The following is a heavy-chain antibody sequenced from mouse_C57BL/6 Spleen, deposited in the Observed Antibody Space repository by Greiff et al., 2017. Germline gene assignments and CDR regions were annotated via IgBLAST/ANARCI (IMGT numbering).Heavy chain of an antibody. V-gene: IGHV1-54*01. J-gene: IGHJ4*01. D-gene: IGHD2-3*01. CDR1: GYAFTNYL. CDR3: ARWDFGGYSSYAMDY. CDR2: INPGSGGP. Sequence: VQLQQSGAELVRPGTSVKVSCKASGYAFTNYLIEWVKQRPGQGLEWIGVINPGSGGPNYNEKFKGKATLTADKSSSTAYMQLSSLPSADSSVYFCARWDFGGYSSYAMDYWGQGTSVTVSS.